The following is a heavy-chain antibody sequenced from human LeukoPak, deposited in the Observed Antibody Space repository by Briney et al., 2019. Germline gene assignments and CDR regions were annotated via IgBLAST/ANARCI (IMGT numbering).Heavy chain of an antibody. D-gene: IGHD5-18*01. CDR3: ARVASWVGYSYGYPPPYFDY. CDR2: IYYSGST. Sequence: SETLSLTCTVSGGSISSYYWSWIRQPPGKGLEWIGYIYYSGSTNYNPSLKSRVTISVDTSKNQFSLKLSSVTAADTAVYYRARVASWVGYSYGYPPPYFDYWGQGTLVTVSS. V-gene: IGHV4-59*01. CDR1: GGSISSYY. J-gene: IGHJ4*02.